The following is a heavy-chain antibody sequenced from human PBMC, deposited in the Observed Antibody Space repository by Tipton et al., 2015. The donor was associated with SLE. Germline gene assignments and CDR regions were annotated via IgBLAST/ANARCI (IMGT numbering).Heavy chain of an antibody. D-gene: IGHD3-22*01. CDR2: VYYTGNT. CDR3: ARDEYRYDTTGYHLLGHFDF. Sequence: TLSLTCTVSGGSISSYYWGWIRQPPGKGLEWVGTVYYTGNTFYNPSLKSRVTISVDTSKNQFSLNLSSVTAAGTAVYYCARDEYRYDTTGYHLLGHFDFWGQGTLVTVSS. V-gene: IGHV4-39*07. J-gene: IGHJ4*02. CDR1: GGSISSYY.